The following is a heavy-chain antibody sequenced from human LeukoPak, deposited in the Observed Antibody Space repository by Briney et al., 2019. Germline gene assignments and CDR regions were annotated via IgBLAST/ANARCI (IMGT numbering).Heavy chain of an antibody. J-gene: IGHJ4*02. D-gene: IGHD2-15*01. Sequence: GGSLRLSCAASGFTFSSYAMSWVSQAPGKGMEWVSGISGSGESTYYADSVKGRFTISRDNSKNTLYLQMNSLRAEDTAVYYCAKDRQGYCSGGSCYPSRPLDYWGQGTLVTVSS. V-gene: IGHV3-23*01. CDR1: GFTFSSYA. CDR3: AKDRQGYCSGGSCYPSRPLDY. CDR2: ISGSGEST.